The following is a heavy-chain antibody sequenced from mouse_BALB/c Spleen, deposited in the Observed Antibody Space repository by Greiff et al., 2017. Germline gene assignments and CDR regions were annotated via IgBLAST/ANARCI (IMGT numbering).Heavy chain of an antibody. CDR1: GFTFSSYA. Sequence: EVMLVESGGGLVKPGGSLKLSCAASGFTFSSYAMSWVRQTPEKRLEWVTTISSGGSYTYYPDSVKGRFTISRDNAKNTLYLQMSSLRSEDTAMYYCARNYYGYYAMDYWSQGTSVTVSS. CDR3: ARNYYGYYAMDY. D-gene: IGHD1-1*01. CDR2: ISSGGSYT. V-gene: IGHV5-9-1*01. J-gene: IGHJ4*01.